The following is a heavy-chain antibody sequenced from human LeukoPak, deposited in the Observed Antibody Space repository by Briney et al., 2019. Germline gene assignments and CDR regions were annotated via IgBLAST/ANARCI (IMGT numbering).Heavy chain of an antibody. V-gene: IGHV4-59*01. Sequence: SETLSLTCTVSDGSISSYYWSWIRQPPGKGLEWIGYIYYSGSTNYNPSLKSRVTISVDTSKNQFSLKLSSVTAADTAVNYCARDALTVSSSWFDPWGQGTLVTVSP. CDR1: DGSISSYY. J-gene: IGHJ5*02. CDR2: IYYSGST. D-gene: IGHD4-11*01. CDR3: ARDALTVSSSWFDP.